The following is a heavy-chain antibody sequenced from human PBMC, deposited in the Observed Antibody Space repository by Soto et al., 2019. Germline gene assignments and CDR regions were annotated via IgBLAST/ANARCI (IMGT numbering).Heavy chain of an antibody. Sequence: PSETLSLTCTVSGDSISSSTYYWTWIRQHPEKGLEWIGNIYFRGNTYYSPSLESRLTISVDTSKNQFSLKLTSVTAADTAVYYCAREGGSYDSGGYLIRGAFDIWGQGTMVTVSS. D-gene: IGHD3-22*01. CDR2: IYFRGNT. CDR3: AREGGSYDSGGYLIRGAFDI. CDR1: GDSISSSTYY. V-gene: IGHV4-31*03. J-gene: IGHJ3*02.